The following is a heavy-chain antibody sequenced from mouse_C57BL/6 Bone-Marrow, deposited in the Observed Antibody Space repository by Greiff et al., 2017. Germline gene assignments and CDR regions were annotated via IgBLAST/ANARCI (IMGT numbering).Heavy chain of an antibody. V-gene: IGHV14-4*01. CDR2: IDPESGDT. CDR3: AKGYGLFAD. J-gene: IGHJ3*01. CDR1: GFTIKVYY. Sequence: EVMLVVSGAELVTPGASVKLSCTASGFTIKVYYMHWVNQRPEQGLAWIARIDPESGDTDYASTFQGVATISADTASNTAYLQLSRLTSEDTAVCCSAKGYGLFADGGSGTLVTVSA. D-gene: IGHD1-1*02.